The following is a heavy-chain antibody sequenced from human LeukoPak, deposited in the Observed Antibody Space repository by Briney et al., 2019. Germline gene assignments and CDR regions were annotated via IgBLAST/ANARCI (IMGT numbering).Heavy chain of an antibody. J-gene: IGHJ4*02. CDR2: ISGSGGST. D-gene: IGHD6-13*01. V-gene: IGHV3-23*01. CDR3: AKDGEPFAAAAGYFDY. Sequence: PGGSLRLSCAASGFTFSSYAMSWVRQAPGKGLEWVSAISGSGGSTYYADSVKGRFTISRDNSKNTLYLQMNSLRAEDTAVYYCAKDGEPFAAAAGYFDYWGQGTLVTVSS. CDR1: GFTFSSYA.